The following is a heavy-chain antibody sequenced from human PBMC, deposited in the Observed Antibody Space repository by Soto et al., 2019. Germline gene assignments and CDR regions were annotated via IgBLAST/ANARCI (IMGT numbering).Heavy chain of an antibody. D-gene: IGHD3-22*01. Sequence: ASVKVSCKASGYTFTNYGISWVRQAPGQGLEWMGWISAYNGNTNYAQKLQGRVTMTTDTSTSTAYMELRSLRSDDTAVYYCARTLGYYDSSGYYFGDYWGQGTLITVSS. CDR2: ISAYNGNT. CDR1: GYTFTNYG. J-gene: IGHJ4*02. V-gene: IGHV1-18*01. CDR3: ARTLGYYDSSGYYFGDY.